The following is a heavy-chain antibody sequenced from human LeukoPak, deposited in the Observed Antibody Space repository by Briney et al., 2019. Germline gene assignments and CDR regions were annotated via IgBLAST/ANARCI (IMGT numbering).Heavy chain of an antibody. CDR2: VRGDGGST. CDR3: AKACGHSRDGVDV. V-gene: IGHV3-23*01. J-gene: IGHJ6*02. CDR1: GFTISNYD. D-gene: IGHD1-26*01. Sequence: GGSLRLSCAASGFTISNYDMSWVRQAPGKGLEWVSGVRGDGGSTCYADSVKGRFTISRDNSKNTLFLLMSSLRAEDAAVYYCAKACGHSRDGVDVWGQGTTVTVSS.